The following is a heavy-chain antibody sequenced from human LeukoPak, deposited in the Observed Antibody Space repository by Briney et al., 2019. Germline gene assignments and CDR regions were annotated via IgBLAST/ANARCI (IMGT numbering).Heavy chain of an antibody. D-gene: IGHD3-10*01. CDR2: IIYDGYYK. CDR3: ARMHGEIDY. CDR1: GFSFNNYG. J-gene: IGHJ4*02. V-gene: IGHV3-30*03. Sequence: GGSLRLSCAASGFSFNNYGMHWVRQAPGKGLEWVALIIYDGYYKYYADSVKGRFTISRDDSKNTLYLQVNSLRAEDTAVYYCARMHGEIDYWGQGILVTVSS.